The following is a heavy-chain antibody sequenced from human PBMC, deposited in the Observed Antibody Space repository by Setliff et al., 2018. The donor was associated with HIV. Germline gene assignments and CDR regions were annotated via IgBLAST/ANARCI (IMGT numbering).Heavy chain of an antibody. J-gene: IGHJ4*02. CDR3: TTAVAQNWYGSGNENY. D-gene: IGHD3-10*01. CDR1: GFTFSSYA. V-gene: IGHV3-15*01. CDR2: IKSKTDGGTT. Sequence: PGGSLRLSCAASGFTFSSYAMHWVRQAPGKGLEWVGRIKSKTDGGTTDYAAPVKGRFTISRDDSKNTLYLQMNSLITEDTALYYCTTAVAQNWYGSGNENYWGQGTLVTVSS.